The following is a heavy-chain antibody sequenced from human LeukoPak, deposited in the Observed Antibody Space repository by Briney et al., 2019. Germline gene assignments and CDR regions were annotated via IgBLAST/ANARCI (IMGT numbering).Heavy chain of an antibody. CDR2: INHSGST. Sequence: SETLSLTCAVYGGSFSGYYWSWIRQPPGKGLEWIGEINHSGSTNYNPSLKSRVTISVDTSKNQFSLKLSSVTAADTAVYYCARRYSSGVDYWGRGTLVTVSS. CDR1: GGSFSGYY. D-gene: IGHD6-19*01. CDR3: ARRYSSGVDY. J-gene: IGHJ4*02. V-gene: IGHV4-34*01.